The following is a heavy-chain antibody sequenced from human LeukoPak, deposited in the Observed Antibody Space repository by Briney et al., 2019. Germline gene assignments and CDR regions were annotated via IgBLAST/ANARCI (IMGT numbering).Heavy chain of an antibody. CDR3: ARDSHQYCSGGSCYSGGWFDP. Sequence: PSETLSLTCTVSGGSISSSSYYWGWIRQPPGKGLEWIGSIYYSGSTYYNPSLKSRVTISVDTSKNQFSLKLSSVTAADTAVYYCARDSHQYCSGGSCYSGGWFDPWGQGTLVTVSS. D-gene: IGHD2-15*01. V-gene: IGHV4-39*07. CDR1: GGSISSSSYY. J-gene: IGHJ5*02. CDR2: IYYSGST.